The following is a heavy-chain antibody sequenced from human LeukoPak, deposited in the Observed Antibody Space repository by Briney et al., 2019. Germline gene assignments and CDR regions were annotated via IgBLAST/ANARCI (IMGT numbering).Heavy chain of an antibody. V-gene: IGHV3-49*04. Sequence: GGPLRLSCTTSGFAFDDFAMSWVRQPAGKGLEWVGFIRRRAYGGAAEHAASVKGRFIISRDDSKGIAYLQMNSLKTEDTAVYYCSRNGLVDFDYWGQGSRVIVSP. CDR2: IRRRAYGGAA. CDR1: GFAFDDFA. CDR3: SRNGLVDFDY. J-gene: IGHJ4*02.